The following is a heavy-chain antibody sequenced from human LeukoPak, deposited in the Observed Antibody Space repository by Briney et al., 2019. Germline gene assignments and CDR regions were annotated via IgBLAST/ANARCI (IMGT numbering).Heavy chain of an antibody. CDR3: AELGITMIGGV. V-gene: IGHV3-21*01. CDR1: GFTFSSYS. CDR2: ISSRSTYI. D-gene: IGHD3-10*02. Sequence: GGSLRLSCAASGFTFSSYSMNWVRQAPGKGLEWVSSISSRSTYIYHADSVKGRFTISRDNAKNSLFLQMNSLRAEDTAVYYCAELGITMIGGVWGKGTTVTISS. J-gene: IGHJ6*04.